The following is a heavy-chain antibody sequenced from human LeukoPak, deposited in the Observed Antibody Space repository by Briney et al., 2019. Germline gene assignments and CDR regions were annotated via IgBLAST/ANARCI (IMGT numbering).Heavy chain of an antibody. D-gene: IGHD3-3*01. CDR3: ARDFPEFRVDFWSGRLPDY. CDR2: INSDGSRA. Sequence: GGSLRLSCAASGFTFSNYWMHWVRQAPGKGLVWVSRINSDGSRANYADSVEGRFTISRDNAKNTLHLQMNSVRAEDTAVYYCARDFPEFRVDFWSGRLPDYWGQGTLVTVSS. J-gene: IGHJ4*02. V-gene: IGHV3-74*01. CDR1: GFTFSNYW.